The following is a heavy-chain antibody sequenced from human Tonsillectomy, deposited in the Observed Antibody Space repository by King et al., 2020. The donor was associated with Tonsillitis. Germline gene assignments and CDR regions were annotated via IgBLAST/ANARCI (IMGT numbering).Heavy chain of an antibody. CDR2: ISYDGTKK. CDR1: GFTFTTYG. CDR3: ARGGGTLPDY. D-gene: IGHD1-26*01. V-gene: IGHV3-30*03. Sequence: VQLVESGGGVVQPGRSLRLSCAASGFTFTTYGIHWVRQAPGKGLEWVALISYDGTKKSYADSVKGRFTISRDKSKNTLYLQLSSLRAEDTAIYYCARGGGTLPDYWGQGTLVTVSS. J-gene: IGHJ4*02.